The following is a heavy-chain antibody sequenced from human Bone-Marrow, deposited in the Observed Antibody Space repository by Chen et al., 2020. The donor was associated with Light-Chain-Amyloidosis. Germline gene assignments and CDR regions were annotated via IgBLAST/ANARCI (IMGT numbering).Heavy chain of an antibody. CDR1: GGTFSSYW. V-gene: IGHV3-74*01. D-gene: IGHD1-20*01. CDR3: TTQGVITGMRY. J-gene: IGHJ4*02. CDR2: INSDGSST. Sequence: EVQLVEYWGGLVQPGGSLRLSCGDSGGTFSSYWIHWVRQAPGKGLVWVSRINSDGSSTSYADSVKGRFTISGDNAKNTLYLQMSSLRAEDTAVYYCTTQGVITGMRYWGQGTLVTVSS.